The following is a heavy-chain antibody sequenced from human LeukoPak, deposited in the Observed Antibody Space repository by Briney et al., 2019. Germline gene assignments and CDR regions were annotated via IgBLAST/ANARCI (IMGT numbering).Heavy chain of an antibody. CDR3: ARTGSSVHFDY. CDR2: IKQDGSEK. J-gene: IGHJ4*02. Sequence: GRSLRLSCEASGFTFEDYPMHWVRQAPGKGLEWVANIKQDGSEKYYVDSVKGRFTISRDNAKNPLYLQMNSLRAEDTAVYYCARTGSSVHFDYWGQGTLVTVSS. D-gene: IGHD2-15*01. CDR1: GFTFEDYP. V-gene: IGHV3-7*01.